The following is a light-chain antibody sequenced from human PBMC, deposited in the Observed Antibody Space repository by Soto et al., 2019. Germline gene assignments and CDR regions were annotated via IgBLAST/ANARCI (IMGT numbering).Light chain of an antibody. Sequence: EIVMTQSPATLSVSAGEVATLSCRASQSVDSNVAWYQMKPGRAPRLLIHDAFMRATGIPDRFSGSGSGTDFTLTIARLEPEDFAVYYCQQYGDSPRTFGQGTRLEIK. V-gene: IGKV3-20*01. CDR1: QSVDSN. CDR2: DAF. CDR3: QQYGDSPRT. J-gene: IGKJ5*01.